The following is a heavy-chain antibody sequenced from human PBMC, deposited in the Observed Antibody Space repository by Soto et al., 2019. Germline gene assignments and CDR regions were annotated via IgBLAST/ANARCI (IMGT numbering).Heavy chain of an antibody. Sequence: ASVKVSCKASGYTFTGYYMHWVRQAPGQGLEWMGWINPNSGGTNYAQKFQGWVTMTRDTSISTAYMELSRLRSDDTAVYYCARNGRYFDWLRSHYYYGMDVWGQGTTVTVS. CDR3: ARNGRYFDWLRSHYYYGMDV. J-gene: IGHJ6*02. CDR2: INPNSGGT. D-gene: IGHD3-9*01. V-gene: IGHV1-2*04. CDR1: GYTFTGYY.